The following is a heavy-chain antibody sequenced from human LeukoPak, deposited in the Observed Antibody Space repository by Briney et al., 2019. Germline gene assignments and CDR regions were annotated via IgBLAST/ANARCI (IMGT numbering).Heavy chain of an antibody. D-gene: IGHD6-19*01. CDR2: ISYDGSNK. V-gene: IGHV3-30*18. Sequence: PGRSLRLSCAASGFTFSSYGMHWVRQAPGKGLEWVAVISYDGSNKYYADPVKGRFTISRDNSKNTLYLQMSSLRAEDTAVYYCAKDPGYSSGWLLDYWGQGTLVTVSS. CDR1: GFTFSSYG. J-gene: IGHJ4*02. CDR3: AKDPGYSSGWLLDY.